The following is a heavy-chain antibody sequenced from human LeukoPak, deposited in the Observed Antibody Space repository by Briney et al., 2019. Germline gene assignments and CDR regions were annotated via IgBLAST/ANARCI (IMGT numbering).Heavy chain of an antibody. Sequence: GESLKISCKTSGYNFASYWIAWVRQMPGKGLEWMGLIYPADSETKYSPSFQGQVTISVDKSISTAYLQWSSLKASDTAMYYCARPGEYCSGGSCYSGIGTPDYWGQGTLVTVSS. CDR1: GYNFASYW. D-gene: IGHD2-15*01. V-gene: IGHV5-51*01. J-gene: IGHJ4*02. CDR3: ARPGEYCSGGSCYSGIGTPDY. CDR2: IYPADSET.